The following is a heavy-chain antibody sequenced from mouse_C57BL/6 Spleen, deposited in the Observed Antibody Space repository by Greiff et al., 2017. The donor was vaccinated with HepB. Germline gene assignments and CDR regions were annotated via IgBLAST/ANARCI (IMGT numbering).Heavy chain of an antibody. Sequence: EVQLQQSGPVLVKPGASVKMSCKASGYTFTDYYMNWVKQSHGKSLEWIGVINPYNGGTSYNQKFKGKATLTVDKSSSTAYMELNSLTSEDSAVYYCASYDYDEGAYFDYWGQGTTLTVSS. CDR1: GYTFTDYY. CDR2: INPYNGGT. CDR3: ASYDYDEGAYFDY. J-gene: IGHJ2*01. D-gene: IGHD2-4*01. V-gene: IGHV1-19*01.